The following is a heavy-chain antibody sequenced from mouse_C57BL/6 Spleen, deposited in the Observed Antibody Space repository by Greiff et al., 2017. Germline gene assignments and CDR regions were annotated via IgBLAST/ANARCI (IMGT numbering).Heavy chain of an antibody. Sequence: VQLQQSGAELVKPGASVKLSCTASGFNIKDYYMHWVKQRTEQGLEWIGRIDPEDGETIYAPKFQGKATITADTSSNTAYLQLSSLTSEDTAVYYCARTSWFAYWGQGTLVTVSA. V-gene: IGHV14-2*01. CDR2: IDPEDGET. CDR3: ARTSWFAY. CDR1: GFNIKDYY. J-gene: IGHJ3*01.